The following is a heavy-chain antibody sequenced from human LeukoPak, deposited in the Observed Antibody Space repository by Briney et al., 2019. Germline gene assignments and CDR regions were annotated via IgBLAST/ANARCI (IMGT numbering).Heavy chain of an antibody. J-gene: IGHJ4*02. D-gene: IGHD5-18*01. CDR1: GGSISSYY. Sequence: PSETLSLTCTVSGGSISSYYWNWIRQPAGKGLEWIGRIYTSGSTSYNSSLKSRVTMSVDTSKNQFSLKLSSVTAADTAVYYCARDVVGYNYGYSLDYWGQGTLVSVSS. CDR3: ARDVVGYNYGYSLDY. V-gene: IGHV4-4*07. CDR2: IYTSGST.